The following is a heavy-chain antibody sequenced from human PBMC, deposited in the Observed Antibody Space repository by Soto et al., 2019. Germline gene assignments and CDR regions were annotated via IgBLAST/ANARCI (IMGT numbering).Heavy chain of an antibody. Sequence: PGESLKISCKGSGYSFAGYWITWVRQKPGKGLEWMGRIDPSDSQTYYSPSFRGHVTISVTKSITTVFLQWSSLRASDTAMYYCARQIYDSDTGPHLQHYFSSCGKGMPLTVAS. D-gene: IGHD3-22*01. CDR1: GYSFAGYW. CDR3: ARQIYDSDTGPHLQHYFSS. J-gene: IGHJ4*02. V-gene: IGHV5-10-1*01. CDR2: IDPSDSQT.